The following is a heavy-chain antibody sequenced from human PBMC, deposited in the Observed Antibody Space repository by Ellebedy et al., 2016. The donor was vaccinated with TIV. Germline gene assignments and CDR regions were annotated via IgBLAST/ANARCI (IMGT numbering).Heavy chain of an antibody. J-gene: IGHJ4*02. V-gene: IGHV1-69*04. CDR2: IIPILGIA. D-gene: IGHD3-16*01. CDR3: ARVGPQGALGY. Sequence: SVKVSCXASGGTFSSYAISWVRQAPGQGLEWMGRIIPILGIANYAQKFQGRVTITADKSTSTAYMELSSLRSDDTAVYYCARVGPQGALGYWGQGTLVTVSS. CDR1: GGTFSSYA.